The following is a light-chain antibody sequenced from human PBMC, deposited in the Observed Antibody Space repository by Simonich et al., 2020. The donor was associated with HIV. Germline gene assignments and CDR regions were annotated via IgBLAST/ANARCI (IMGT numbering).Light chain of an antibody. CDR3: QQYYSTALT. CDR1: QSVLYSSNNKNY. V-gene: IGKV4-1*01. Sequence: DIVMTQSPDSLAVSLGERATINCKSSQSVLYSSNNKNYLAWYQQKPGQPPKLLIYWASTRVCGVPARFSGSGSGTDYTLTISSLQAEDVAVYYCQQYYSTALTFGGGTKVEIK. CDR2: WAS. J-gene: IGKJ4*01.